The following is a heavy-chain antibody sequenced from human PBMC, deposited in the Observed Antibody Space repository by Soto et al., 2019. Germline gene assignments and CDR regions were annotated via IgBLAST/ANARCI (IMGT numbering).Heavy chain of an antibody. J-gene: IGHJ4*02. CDR1: GFIVSSKY. CDR2: IFTDGGT. V-gene: IGHV3-66*01. CDR3: VRDPRDY. Sequence: EVQLVESGGGLVQPGGSLRLSCAASGFIVSSKYMSWVRQAPGKGLEWVSVIFTDGGTYYADSVKGRFTISRDNSKNTLYLQLDSLRVEDTAVYYCVRDPRDYWGQGTLVTVSS.